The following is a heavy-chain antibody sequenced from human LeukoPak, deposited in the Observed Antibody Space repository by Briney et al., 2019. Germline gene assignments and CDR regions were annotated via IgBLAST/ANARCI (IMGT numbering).Heavy chain of an antibody. CDR2: IRYDGTNK. V-gene: IGHV3-30*02. J-gene: IGHJ4*02. D-gene: IGHD5-24*01. CDR1: GFIFSDFG. CDR3: AKVEMSTSPGGIDY. Sequence: PGGSLRLSCAASGFIFSDFGMHWVRQAPGKGLEWVTFIRYDGTNKYYADSVKGRFTISRDNSKNTLYLQMNSLRLEHTAVYYCAKVEMSTSPGGIDYWGQGTLVTVSS.